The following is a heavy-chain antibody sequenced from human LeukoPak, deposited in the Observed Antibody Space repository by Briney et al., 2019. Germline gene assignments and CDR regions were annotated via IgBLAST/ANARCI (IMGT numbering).Heavy chain of an antibody. V-gene: IGHV3-23*01. J-gene: IGHJ4*02. CDR1: GFTFRNAW. CDR2: ISGSGNDYST. Sequence: GGSLRLSCAASGFTFRNAWMSWVRQAPGKGLEWVSGISGSGNDYSTHYADSVEGRFTISRDNSKNTLYLQMSSLRAEDTAVYYCARGRWSRPFDFWGQGTLVTVSS. D-gene: IGHD4-23*01. CDR3: ARGRWSRPFDF.